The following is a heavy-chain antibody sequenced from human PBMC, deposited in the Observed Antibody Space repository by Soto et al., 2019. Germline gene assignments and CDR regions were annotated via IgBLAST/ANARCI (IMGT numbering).Heavy chain of an antibody. D-gene: IGHD3-9*01. CDR3: ARVGYDILTGLWNAFDI. J-gene: IGHJ3*02. V-gene: IGHV3-66*01. CDR2: IYYGGTT. Sequence: PGGSLRLSCAASGLTVSTNYMSWVRQAPGKGLEWVSIIYYGGTTYYADSVKGRFTISRDDSKNTLYLQMHSLRAEDTAVYYCARVGYDILTGLWNAFDIWGQGTMVTVSS. CDR1: GLTVSTNY.